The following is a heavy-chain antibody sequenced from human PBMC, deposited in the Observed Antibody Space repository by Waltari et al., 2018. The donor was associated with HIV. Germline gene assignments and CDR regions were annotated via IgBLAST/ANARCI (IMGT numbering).Heavy chain of an antibody. CDR2: INAGNGNT. V-gene: IGHV1-3*01. Sequence: QVQLVQSGAEVKKPGASVKVSCKASGYTFTSYAMHWVRPSPGQRPEWMGWINAGNGNTKYSQKFQGRVTITRDTSASTAYMELSSLRSEDTAVYYCARVTPDYVWGSYRSMSVGAFDYWGQGTLVTVSS. CDR3: ARVTPDYVWGSYRSMSVGAFDY. J-gene: IGHJ4*02. CDR1: GYTFTSYA. D-gene: IGHD3-16*02.